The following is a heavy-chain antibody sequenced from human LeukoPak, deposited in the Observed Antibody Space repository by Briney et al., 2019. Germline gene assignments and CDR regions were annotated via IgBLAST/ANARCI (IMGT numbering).Heavy chain of an antibody. Sequence: ASVKVSCEASGGTSSSYAISWVRQAPGQGLEWMGGIIPIFGTANYAQKFQGRVTITTDESTSTAYMELSSLRSEDTAVYYCARELVYDYVWGSYRTQLDYWGQGTLVTVSS. CDR3: ARELVYDYVWGSYRTQLDY. J-gene: IGHJ4*02. D-gene: IGHD3-16*02. CDR2: IIPIFGTA. CDR1: GGTSSSYA. V-gene: IGHV1-69*05.